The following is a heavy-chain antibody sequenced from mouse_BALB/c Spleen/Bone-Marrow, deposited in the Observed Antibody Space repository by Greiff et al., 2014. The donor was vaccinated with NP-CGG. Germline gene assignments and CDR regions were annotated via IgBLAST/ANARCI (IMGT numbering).Heavy chain of an antibody. CDR2: ILPGSGST. CDR1: GYTFSSYW. D-gene: IGHD1-2*01. J-gene: IGHJ2*01. CDR3: ARRLLYYFDY. V-gene: IGHV1-9*01. Sequence: VQVVESGAELMKPGASVEISCKATGYTFSSYWIEWVKQRPGHGLEWIGEILPGSGSTNYNEKFKGKATFTADTSSNTAYMQLSSLTSEDSAVYYCARRLLYYFDYWGQGTTLTVSS.